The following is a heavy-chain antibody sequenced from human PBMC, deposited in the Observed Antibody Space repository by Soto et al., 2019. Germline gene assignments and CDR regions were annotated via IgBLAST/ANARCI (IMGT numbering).Heavy chain of an antibody. Sequence: QVQLVESGGGVVQPGRSLRLSCAASGFTFSSYAMHWVRQAPGKGLEWVAVISYDGSNKYYADSVKGRFTISRDNSKNTLYLQMNSLRAEDTAVYYCARDGGEMATITGWFDPWGQGTLVTVPS. CDR3: ARDGGEMATITGWFDP. CDR1: GFTFSSYA. CDR2: ISYDGSNK. D-gene: IGHD5-12*01. V-gene: IGHV3-30-3*01. J-gene: IGHJ5*02.